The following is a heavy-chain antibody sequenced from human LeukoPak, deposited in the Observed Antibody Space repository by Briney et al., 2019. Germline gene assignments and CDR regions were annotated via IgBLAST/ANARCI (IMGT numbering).Heavy chain of an antibody. D-gene: IGHD2-15*01. J-gene: IGHJ6*04. V-gene: IGHV1-69*06. CDR1: GGTFSSYA. Sequence: SVKVSSKASGGTFSSYAISWVRQAPGQGLEWMGGIIPIFGTANYAQKFQGRVTITADKCTSTAYMELSSLRSEDTAVYYCARRSGGGYCSGGSCYSYYYYGMDVWGKGTTVTVSS. CDR3: ARRSGGGYCSGGSCYSYYYYGMDV. CDR2: IIPIFGTA.